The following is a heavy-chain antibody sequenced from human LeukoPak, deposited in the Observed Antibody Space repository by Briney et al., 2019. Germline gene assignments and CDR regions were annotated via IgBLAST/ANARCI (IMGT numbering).Heavy chain of an antibody. J-gene: IGHJ4*02. V-gene: IGHV1-46*01. D-gene: IGHD3-10*01. CDR3: ATEAPGSYRFDN. Sequence: ASVTVSCKASGNIFTNYHLHWVRRAPGRGLEWMGAVYTDGGTITNTRSFQDRVTMTRDVSTRTVYMELSSLNSEDTAVYYCATEAPGSYRFDNWGQEILVTVSS. CDR1: GNIFTNYH. CDR2: VYTDGGTI.